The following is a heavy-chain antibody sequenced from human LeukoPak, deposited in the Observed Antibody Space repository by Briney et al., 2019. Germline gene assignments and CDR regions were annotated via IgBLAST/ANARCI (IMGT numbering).Heavy chain of an antibody. D-gene: IGHD1-14*01. V-gene: IGHV1-18*01. CDR2: IATYNGKT. CDR3: ARVYNSYYYYMDV. Sequence: ASVKVSCKASGYTFDIYGIAWVRQAPGQGLEWMGWIATYNGKTDYAQNLQGRVTMTTDLSTGTAYMELRSLRSDDTVVYYCARVYNSYYYYMDVWGKGTPVTVSS. CDR1: GYTFDIYG. J-gene: IGHJ6*03.